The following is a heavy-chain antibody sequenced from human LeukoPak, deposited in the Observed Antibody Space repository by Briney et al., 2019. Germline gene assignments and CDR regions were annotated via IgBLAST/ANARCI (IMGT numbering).Heavy chain of an antibody. D-gene: IGHD4-23*01. CDR1: GGSISSSSYY. Sequence: SETLSLTCTVSGGSISSSSYYWGWIRQPPGKGLEWIGSIHYSGSTYYNPSLKSRVTISVDTSKNQFSLKLTSVTAADTAVYYCARTVPTGNSGRGFLDYWGQGALVTVSS. CDR3: ARTVPTGNSGRGFLDY. CDR2: IHYSGST. V-gene: IGHV4-39*07. J-gene: IGHJ4*02.